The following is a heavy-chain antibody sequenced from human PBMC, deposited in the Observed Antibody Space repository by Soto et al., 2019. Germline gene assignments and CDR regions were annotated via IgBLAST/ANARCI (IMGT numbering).Heavy chain of an antibody. CDR2: ISYTGNT. CDR3: ARDFSGYYFFDY. V-gene: IGHV4-31*02. Sequence: WTWIRQHPGKGLEWIGYISYTGNTNYNPSLKSRITISVDTSKNQLSLKLSSVTAADTAVYYCARDFSGYYFFDYWGQGTLVTVSS. J-gene: IGHJ4*02. D-gene: IGHD3-22*01.